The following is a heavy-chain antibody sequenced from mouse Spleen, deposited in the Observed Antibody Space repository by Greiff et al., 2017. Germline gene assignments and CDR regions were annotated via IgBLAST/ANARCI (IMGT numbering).Heavy chain of an antibody. J-gene: IGHJ3*01. CDR3: ARRYYDGSYGFAY. D-gene: IGHD1-1*01. CDR2: IDPSDSYT. V-gene: IGHV1-59*01. CDR1: GYTFTSYW. Sequence: QVQLQQSGAELVRPGTSVKLSCKASGYTFTSYWMHWVKQRPGQGLEWIGVIDPSDSYTNYNQKFKGKATLTVDTSSSTAYMQLSSLTSEDSAVYYCARRYYDGSYGFAYWGQGTLVTVSA.